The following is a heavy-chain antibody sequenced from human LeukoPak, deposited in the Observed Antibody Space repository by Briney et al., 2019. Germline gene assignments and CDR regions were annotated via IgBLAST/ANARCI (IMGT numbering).Heavy chain of an antibody. CDR3: ARDLTIRDPNCSSTSCQFPYYMDV. D-gene: IGHD2-2*01. V-gene: IGHV3-21*04. J-gene: IGHJ6*03. Sequence: GGSLRLSCAASGFTFSSYSMNWVRQAPGKGLEWVSSISSSSSYIYYADSVKGRFTISRDNAKNSLYLQMNSLRAEDTAVYYCARDLTIRDPNCSSTSCQFPYYMDVWGKGTTVTVSS. CDR1: GFTFSSYS. CDR2: ISSSSSYI.